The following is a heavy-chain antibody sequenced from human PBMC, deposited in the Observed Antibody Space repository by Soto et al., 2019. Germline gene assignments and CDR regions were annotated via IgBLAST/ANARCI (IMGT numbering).Heavy chain of an antibody. CDR1: GYSFTTYW. CDR3: ARKVMAARWADAFDI. Sequence: EVQLVQSGAEVKKPGESLRISCKGSGYSFTTYWITWVRQMPGKGLEWMGRIDPSDSYTNYSPSFQGHVTISADKSISTAYLQWSSLKASDTAMYYCARKVMAARWADAFDIWGQGTLVTVYS. V-gene: IGHV5-10-1*01. D-gene: IGHD5-12*01. J-gene: IGHJ3*02. CDR2: IDPSDSYT.